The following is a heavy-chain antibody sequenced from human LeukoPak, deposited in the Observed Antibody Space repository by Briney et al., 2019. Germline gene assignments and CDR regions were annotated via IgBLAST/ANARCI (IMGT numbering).Heavy chain of an antibody. D-gene: IGHD4-17*01. CDR3: AREGFVTTRWTAFDY. V-gene: IGHV1-46*01. CDR1: GYTFTDYF. J-gene: IGHJ4*02. Sequence: ASVKVSCKASGYTFTDYFMHWVRQAPGQGLEWMGIINPSGGSTNCAQKFQGRVTMTRDTSTSTAYMELTDLGSEGTAVYYCAREGFVTTRWTAFDYWGQGALVTVSS. CDR2: INPSGGST.